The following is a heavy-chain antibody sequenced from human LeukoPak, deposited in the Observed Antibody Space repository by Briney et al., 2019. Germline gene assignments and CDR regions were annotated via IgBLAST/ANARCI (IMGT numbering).Heavy chain of an antibody. CDR3: ARLGDSSGYLDAFDI. CDR1: GGSISSSNW. D-gene: IGHD3-22*01. J-gene: IGHJ3*02. CDR2: IYHSGST. V-gene: IGHV4-4*02. Sequence: PSETLSLTCTVSGGSISSSNWWSWVRQPPGKGLEWIGEIYHSGSTNYNPSLKSRVTISVDTSKNQSSLKLSSVTAADTAVYYCARLGDSSGYLDAFDIWGQGTMVTVSS.